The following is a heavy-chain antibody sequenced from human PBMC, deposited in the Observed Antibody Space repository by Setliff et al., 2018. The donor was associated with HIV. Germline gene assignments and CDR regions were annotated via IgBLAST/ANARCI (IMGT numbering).Heavy chain of an antibody. CDR2: INPNTGAT. CDR3: ARGPVGGTVDY. D-gene: IGHD1-26*01. J-gene: IGHJ4*02. Sequence: ASVKVSCKASGYTFTDYYMRWVRQAPGQGLEWMGWINPNTGATNYAQTFQGRVTVTRDTSIRTAYMDLSSLRSDDTALYYCARGPVGGTVDYWGQGTQVTVSS. V-gene: IGHV1-2*02. CDR1: GYTFTDYY.